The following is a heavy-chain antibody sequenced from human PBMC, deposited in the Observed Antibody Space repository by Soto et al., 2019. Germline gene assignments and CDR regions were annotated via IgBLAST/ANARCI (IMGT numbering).Heavy chain of an antibody. CDR3: AREHVRPRTSATDV. Sequence: ASVKVSCKASGYSFTDYYMHWVRQAPGQGLEWMGWINPYRGATNYAQKFQGRVTMTRDTSISTAYMELSRLRSDDTAVYWCAREHVRPRTSATDVRGKATTVTV. CDR1: GYSFTDYY. D-gene: IGHD1-26*01. V-gene: IGHV1-2*02. CDR2: INPYRGAT. J-gene: IGHJ6*03.